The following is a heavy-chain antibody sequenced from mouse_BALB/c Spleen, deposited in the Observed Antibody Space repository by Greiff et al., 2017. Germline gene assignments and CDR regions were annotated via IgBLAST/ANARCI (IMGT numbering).Heavy chain of an antibody. CDR1: GFTFSSYA. CDR3: ARQSGDY. Sequence: EVKLMESGGGLVKPGGSLKLSCAASGFTFSSYAMSWVRQSPDKRLEWVATISSGGSYTYYPDSVKGRFTISRDNAKNTLYLQMSSLKSEDTAMYYCARQSGDYWGQGTSVTVSS. CDR2: ISSGGSYT. J-gene: IGHJ4*01. V-gene: IGHV5-6*03. D-gene: IGHD3-2*02.